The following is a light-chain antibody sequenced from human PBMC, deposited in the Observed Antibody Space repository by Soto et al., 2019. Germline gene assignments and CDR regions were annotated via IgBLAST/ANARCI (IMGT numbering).Light chain of an antibody. CDR1: SSDVGGYNY. J-gene: IGLJ1*01. CDR3: SSYPSSSTQGYV. CDR2: DVS. V-gene: IGLV2-14*01. Sequence: QSALTQPASVSGSPGQSITISCTGTSSDVGGYNYVSWYQQHPGKAPKLMIYDVSNRPSGVSNRFSGSKSGNTASLTISGLQAEDEADYYCSSYPSSSTQGYVFGTGTKVTVL.